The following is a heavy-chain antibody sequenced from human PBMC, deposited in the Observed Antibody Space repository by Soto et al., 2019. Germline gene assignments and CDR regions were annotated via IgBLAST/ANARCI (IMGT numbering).Heavy chain of an antibody. J-gene: IGHJ6*02. CDR2: IYDSGST. V-gene: IGHV4-59*01. CDR1: GDSINNYY. CDR3: ARGTKYYYQGMDV. Sequence: SETLSLTCTVSGDSINNYYWTWIRQPPGKGLEWIGYIYDSGSTSYNPSLKSRLTISVDTSKNQFSLKVKSVTAADTAVYYCARGTKYYYQGMDVWGQGTTVTVSS.